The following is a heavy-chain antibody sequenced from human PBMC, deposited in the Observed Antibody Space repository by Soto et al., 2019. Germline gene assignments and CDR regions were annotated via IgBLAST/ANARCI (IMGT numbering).Heavy chain of an antibody. V-gene: IGHV4-59*08. CDR1: GGSISSYY. D-gene: IGHD3-10*01. J-gene: IGHJ4*02. Sequence: QVQLQESGPGLVKPSETLSLTCTVSGGSISSYYWSWIRQPPGKGLEWIGYIYYSGSTNYNPSLKSRVTISVDTSKNQFSLKLSSVTAADTAVYYCARRRGAAVDYWGQGTLVTVSS. CDR2: IYYSGST. CDR3: ARRRGAAVDY.